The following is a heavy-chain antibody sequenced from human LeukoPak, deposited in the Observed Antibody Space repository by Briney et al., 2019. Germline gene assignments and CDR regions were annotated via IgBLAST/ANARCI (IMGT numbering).Heavy chain of an antibody. CDR1: RFSVSRYA. J-gene: IGHJ6*02. Sequence: GGSLRLSCAASRFSVSRYAMSWVRQAPGKGLEWDSAISGSGGSTYYVDSVKGRFTISRDNSKNTLYLQMNSLRAEDAAVYYCAKASYSTGWDYGMDVWGQGTTVTVSS. V-gene: IGHV3-23*01. D-gene: IGHD6-19*01. CDR2: ISGSGGST. CDR3: AKASYSTGWDYGMDV.